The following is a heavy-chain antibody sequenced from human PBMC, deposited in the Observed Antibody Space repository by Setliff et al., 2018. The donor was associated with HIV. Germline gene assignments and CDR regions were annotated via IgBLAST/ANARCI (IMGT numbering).Heavy chain of an antibody. V-gene: IGHV1-8*02. Sequence: GASVKVSCKASGYNFLNNDINWVRQAPGQGLAWMGWMNPNSRNSGYDQKFQGSVTMTRSTSFSTAYMELSNLTSEETAIYYCARKHKVSLGRGIVVLWGFDPWGQGTLVTVSS. D-gene: IGHD3-10*01. J-gene: IGHJ5*02. CDR1: GYNFLNND. CDR3: ARKHKVSLGRGIVVLWGFDP. CDR2: MNPNSRNS.